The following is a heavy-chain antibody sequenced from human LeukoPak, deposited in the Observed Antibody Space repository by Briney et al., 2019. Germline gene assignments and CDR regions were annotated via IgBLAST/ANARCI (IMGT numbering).Heavy chain of an antibody. Sequence: GESLKISCKGSGYSFTSYWIGWVRQMPGKGREGMGIIYPGDSDTRYSPSFQGQVTISADKYISTAYLQWSSLKASDTPMYYCARIAGYYYYYMDVWGKGTTVTVSS. D-gene: IGHD1-1*01. CDR1: GYSFTSYW. CDR2: IYPGDSDT. CDR3: ARIAGYYYYYMDV. V-gene: IGHV5-51*01. J-gene: IGHJ6*03.